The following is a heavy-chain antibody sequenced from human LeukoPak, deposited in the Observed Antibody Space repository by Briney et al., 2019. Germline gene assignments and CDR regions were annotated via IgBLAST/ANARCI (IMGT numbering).Heavy chain of an antibody. D-gene: IGHD1-20*01. CDR1: GGTFSSYA. CDR3: ARDPGYNWNGMGL. J-gene: IGHJ4*02. Sequence: SVKVSCKASGGTFSSYAISWVRQAPGQGLEWMGRIIPILGIANYAQKFQGGVTITADKSTSTAYMELSSLRSEDTAVYYCARDPGYNWNGMGLWGQGTLVTVSS. CDR2: IIPILGIA. V-gene: IGHV1-69*04.